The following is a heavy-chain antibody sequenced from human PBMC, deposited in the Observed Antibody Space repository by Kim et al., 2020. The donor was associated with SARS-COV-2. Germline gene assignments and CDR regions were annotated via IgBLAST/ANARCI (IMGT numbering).Heavy chain of an antibody. V-gene: IGHV3-64*01. D-gene: IGHD7-27*01. CDR2: ITVSGALT. CDR1: YFTFKNFI. J-gene: IGHJ4*02. Sequence: GGSLRLSCVGPYFTFKNFIMHWVRQAPGRGLEYVASITVSGALTFYSTSVRDRFAISRDNSKNTLYLQMTSLRTDDTAVYYCASGGKQEFLSTPGDYFDYWGQGSEVTVSS. CDR3: ASGGKQEFLSTPGDYFDY.